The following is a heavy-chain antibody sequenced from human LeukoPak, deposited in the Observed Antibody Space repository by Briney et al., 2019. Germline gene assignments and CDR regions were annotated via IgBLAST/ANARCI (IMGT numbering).Heavy chain of an antibody. CDR3: ARGFRYSSGWYYFDY. D-gene: IGHD6-19*01. CDR2: IYSGGST. Sequence: PGGSLRLSCAASGFTFSNAWMSWVRQAPGKGLEWVSVIYSGGSTYYADSVKGRFTISRDNSKNTLYLQMNSLRAEDTAVYYCARGFRYSSGWYYFDYWGQGTLVTVSS. J-gene: IGHJ4*02. V-gene: IGHV3-53*01. CDR1: GFTFSNAW.